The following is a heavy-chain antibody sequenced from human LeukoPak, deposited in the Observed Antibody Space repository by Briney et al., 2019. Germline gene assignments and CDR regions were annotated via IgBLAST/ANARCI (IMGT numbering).Heavy chain of an antibody. D-gene: IGHD6-19*01. CDR3: ARRAVAGTWGY. CDR2: IYYSGST. Sequence: SETLSLTCTVSGGSISSSSYYWGWIRQPPGKGLEWIGSIYYSGSTYYNPSLKSRVTISVDTSKNQFSLKLSSVTAADTAVYYCARRAVAGTWGYWGQGTLVTVSS. V-gene: IGHV4-39*07. J-gene: IGHJ4*02. CDR1: GGSISSSSYY.